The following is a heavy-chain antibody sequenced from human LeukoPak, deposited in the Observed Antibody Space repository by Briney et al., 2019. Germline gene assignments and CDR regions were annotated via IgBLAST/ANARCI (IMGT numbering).Heavy chain of an antibody. J-gene: IGHJ4*02. V-gene: IGHV3-23*01. CDR1: GFTFSSYA. CDR2: ISYSGGTK. CDR3: AKDTGQWPIRTFDY. Sequence: QPGGSLRLSCAASGFTFSSYAMTWVRQGPGKGLEWVSGISYSGGTKYYADSVKGRFTISRDNSKNTLYLQMSSLRAEDTAVYYCAKDTGQWPIRTFDYWGQGTLVTVSS. D-gene: IGHD6-19*01.